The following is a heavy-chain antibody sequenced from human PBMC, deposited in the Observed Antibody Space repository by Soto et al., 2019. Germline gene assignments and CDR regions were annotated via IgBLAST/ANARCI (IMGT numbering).Heavy chain of an antibody. V-gene: IGHV3-15*07. Sequence: GGSLRLSCAASGFTFSNAGMNWVRQAPGKGLEWVGRIKSKTDGGTTDYAAPVKGRFTISRDDSKNTLYLQMNSLKTEDTAVYYCTTAVDTAMVLYYYYGMDVWGQGTTVTVSS. CDR1: GFTFSNAG. D-gene: IGHD5-18*01. CDR2: IKSKTDGGTT. J-gene: IGHJ6*02. CDR3: TTAVDTAMVLYYYYGMDV.